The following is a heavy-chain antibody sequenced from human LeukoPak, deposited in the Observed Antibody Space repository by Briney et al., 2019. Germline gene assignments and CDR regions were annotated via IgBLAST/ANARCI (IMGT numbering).Heavy chain of an antibody. CDR3: ARDSGVILPKPFDI. J-gene: IGHJ3*02. V-gene: IGHV3-7*01. CDR1: GFTFSSDW. Sequence: PGGSLRLSCAVSGFTFSSDWMIWVRQAPGKGLEWVANINPDGSEKYYVDSVKGRFTISRDNAKSSLYLQMNSLRAEDTSVYYCARDSGVILPKPFDIWGQGTTVTVSS. CDR2: INPDGSEK. D-gene: IGHD3-16*02.